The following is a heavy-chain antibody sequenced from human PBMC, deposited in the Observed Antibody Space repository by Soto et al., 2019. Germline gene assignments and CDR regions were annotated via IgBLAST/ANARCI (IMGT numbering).Heavy chain of an antibody. Sequence: QVQLVQSGAEVKKPGSSVKVSCKASGGTFSSYAISWVRQAPGQGLESMGGIIPIFGTTNYAQKFQGRVTMTADESTSTAYMELSSLRSEDTDVYCCARDYPGYCTGGSCNYFHGMDVWGQGTKVTVS. CDR2: IIPIFGTT. V-gene: IGHV1-69*01. CDR3: ARDYPGYCTGGSCNYFHGMDV. CDR1: GGTFSSYA. J-gene: IGHJ6*02. D-gene: IGHD2-15*01.